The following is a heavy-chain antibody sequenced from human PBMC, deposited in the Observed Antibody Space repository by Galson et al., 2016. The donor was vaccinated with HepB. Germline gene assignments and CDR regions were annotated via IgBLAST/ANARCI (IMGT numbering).Heavy chain of an antibody. CDR2: IDPSDGTT. J-gene: IGHJ1*01. CDR1: GFRFTMYW. CDR3: ATAPRQDTPEFFHN. Sequence: QSGAEVKKPGESLRISCKGSGFRFTMYWISWLRQTPDKGLEWMGRIDPSDGTTNYSPSFQGHVTISVDESVNTAYIQWSGLKTSDNAMYFCATAPRQDTPEFFHNWCQGTLLIVSS. V-gene: IGHV5-10-1*01. D-gene: IGHD2-15*01.